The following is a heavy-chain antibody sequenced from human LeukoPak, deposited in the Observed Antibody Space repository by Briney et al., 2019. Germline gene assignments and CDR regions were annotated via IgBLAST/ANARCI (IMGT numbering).Heavy chain of an antibody. CDR3: ARRHTSGWEYFDY. CDR1: GFTFDDYG. V-gene: IGHV3-20*04. CDR2: INWNGGST. Sequence: PGGSLRLSCAASGFTFDDYGMSWVRQPPGKGLEWVPGINWNGGSTGYADSVKGRFTISRDNAKNSLFLQMNSLRVEDTALYYCARRHTSGWEYFDYWGQGTLVTVSS. J-gene: IGHJ4*02. D-gene: IGHD6-19*01.